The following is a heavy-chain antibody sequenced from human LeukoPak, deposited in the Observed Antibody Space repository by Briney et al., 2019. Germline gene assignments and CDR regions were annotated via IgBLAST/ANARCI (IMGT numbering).Heavy chain of an antibody. CDR3: AKDRSFFFPGAFDN. CDR2: IIGSGTNT. V-gene: IGHV3-23*01. J-gene: IGHJ4*02. D-gene: IGHD7-27*01. Sequence: GGSLRLSCAASGFTYSNYAMSRVRQAPGKGLEFVSGIIGSGTNTYYADSVKGRFTISKDNSKNTLFLQMDSLRAEDTAIYYCAKDRSFFFPGAFDNWGQGALVTVSS. CDR1: GFTYSNYA.